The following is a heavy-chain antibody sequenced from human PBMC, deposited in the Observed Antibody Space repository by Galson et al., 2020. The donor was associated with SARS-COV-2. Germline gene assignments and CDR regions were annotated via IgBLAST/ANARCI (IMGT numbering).Heavy chain of an antibody. Sequence: GGSLRLSCAASGFTFSSYAMNWVRQAPGKGLEWVAVISYDGSNKYYADSVKGRFTISRDNSKNTLYLQMNSRRAEDTAVYYCARPYSGSYFSGFDYWGQGTLVTVSS. V-gene: IGHV3-30*04. D-gene: IGHD1-26*01. J-gene: IGHJ4*02. CDR2: ISYDGSNK. CDR3: ARPYSGSYFSGFDY. CDR1: GFTFSSYA.